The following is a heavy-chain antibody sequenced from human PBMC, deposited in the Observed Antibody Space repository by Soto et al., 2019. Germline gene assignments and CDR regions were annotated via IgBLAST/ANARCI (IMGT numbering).Heavy chain of an antibody. CDR3: TTYVDTAMDPMDAFDI. D-gene: IGHD5-18*01. Sequence: GGSLRLCCAASGFTFSNAWMNWVRQAPGKGLEWVGRIKSKTDGGTTDYAAPVKGRFTISRDDSKNTLYLQMNSLKTEDTAVYYCTTYVDTAMDPMDAFDIWAQGTMVTGSS. CDR2: IKSKTDGGTT. V-gene: IGHV3-15*07. J-gene: IGHJ3*02. CDR1: GFTFSNAW.